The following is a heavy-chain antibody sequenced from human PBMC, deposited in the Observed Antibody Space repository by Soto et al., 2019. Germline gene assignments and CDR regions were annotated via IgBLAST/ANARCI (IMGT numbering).Heavy chain of an antibody. J-gene: IGHJ6*02. D-gene: IGHD6-19*01. V-gene: IGHV1-18*01. CDR3: ARDLVVAGTMDYYYGMDV. CDR2: ISAYNGNT. CDR1: GYTFTSYG. Sequence: QVQLVQSGAEVKKPGASVKVSCKASGYTFTSYGISWVRQAPGQGLEWMGWISAYNGNTNYAQKLQGRVTMTTDTSTSTAYMELRRLRSDDTAVYYCARDLVVAGTMDYYYGMDVWGQGTTVTVSS.